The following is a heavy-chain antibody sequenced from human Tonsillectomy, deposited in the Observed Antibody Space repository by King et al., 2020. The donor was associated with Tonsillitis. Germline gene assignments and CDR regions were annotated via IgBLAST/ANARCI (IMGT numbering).Heavy chain of an antibody. CDR3: ARDKYYDFWSGLNYYYGMDV. CDR1: GFSFSDYS. Sequence: VQLVESGGGLVQPGGSLRLSCAASGFSFSDYSMNWVRQAPGKGLEWISYISSSSTTIYYADSVKSRFTISRDNAKNSLYLQMNSLRAEDTAVYYCARDKYYDFWSGLNYYYGMDVWGQGTTVTVSS. J-gene: IGHJ6*02. CDR2: ISSSSTTI. D-gene: IGHD3-3*01. V-gene: IGHV3-48*04.